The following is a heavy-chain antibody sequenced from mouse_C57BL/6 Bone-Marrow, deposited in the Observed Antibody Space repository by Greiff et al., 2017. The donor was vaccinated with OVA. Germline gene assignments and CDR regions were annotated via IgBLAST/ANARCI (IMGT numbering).Heavy chain of an antibody. V-gene: IGHV1-59*01. CDR1: GYTFTSYW. J-gene: IGHJ3*01. CDR2: IDPSDSYT. CDR3: AGRGGPGFAY. Sequence: QVQLQQPGAELVRPGTSVKLSCKASGYTFTSYWMHWVKQRPGQGLEWIGGIDPSDSYTNYNQKFKGKATLTVDTSSSTDYMQLSSLTAEDAAVYCCAGRGGPGFAYWGQGTLVTVSA.